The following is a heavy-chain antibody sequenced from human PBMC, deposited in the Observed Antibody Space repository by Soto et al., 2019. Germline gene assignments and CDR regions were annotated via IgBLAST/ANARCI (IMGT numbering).Heavy chain of an antibody. V-gene: IGHV4-31*03. J-gene: IGHJ4*02. CDR1: GGSISRGGYY. Sequence: SETLSLTCTVSGGSISRGGYYWSWIRQHPGKGLEWIGYIYYSGSTYYNPSLKSRVTISVDTSKNQFSLKLSSVTAADTAVYYCAREMWVEKGHLDYPAQGSLVIVSS. D-gene: IGHD1-26*01. CDR2: IYYSGST. CDR3: AREMWVEKGHLDY.